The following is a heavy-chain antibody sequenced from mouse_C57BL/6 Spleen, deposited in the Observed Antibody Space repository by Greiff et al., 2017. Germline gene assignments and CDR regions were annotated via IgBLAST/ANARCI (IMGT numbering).Heavy chain of an antibody. J-gene: IGHJ2*01. CDR3: TRVIYGSSYLYYFYY. V-gene: IGHV5-9-1*02. CDR1: GFTFSSYA. CDR2: ISSGGDYI. D-gene: IGHD1-1*01. Sequence: EVQLVESGEGLVKPGGSLKLSCAASGFTFSSYAMSWVRQTPEKRLEWVAYISSGGDYIYYADTVKGRFTISRDNARNTLYLQMSSLKSEDTAMYYCTRVIYGSSYLYYFYYWGQGTTLTVSS.